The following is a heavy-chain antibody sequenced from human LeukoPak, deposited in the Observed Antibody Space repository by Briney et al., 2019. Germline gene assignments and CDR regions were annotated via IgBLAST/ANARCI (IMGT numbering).Heavy chain of an antibody. CDR1: GGSISSYY. J-gene: IGHJ4*02. Sequence: SETLSLTCTVSGGSISSYYWSWIREPPGKGLEWIGYIYYSGSANYNPSLKSRVTISVDTSKNQFSLKLSSVTAADTAVYYCARVDYGGTGYFDYWGQGTLVTVSS. D-gene: IGHD4-23*01. V-gene: IGHV4-59*01. CDR2: IYYSGSA. CDR3: ARVDYGGTGYFDY.